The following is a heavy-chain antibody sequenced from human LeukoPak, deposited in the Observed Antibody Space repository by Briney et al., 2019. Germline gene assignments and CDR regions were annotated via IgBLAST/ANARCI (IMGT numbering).Heavy chain of an antibody. CDR1: GYTFTNYW. CDR3: ARQGMGLDV. Sequence: GESVKISCKGSGYTFTNYWIAWVRQMPGKGLEWMGIIYPGDSETRYSPSFEGQVTISADKSINTAYLQWSTLKASDTAMYYCARQGMGLDVWGQGTTVTASS. V-gene: IGHV5-51*01. J-gene: IGHJ6*02. CDR2: IYPGDSET.